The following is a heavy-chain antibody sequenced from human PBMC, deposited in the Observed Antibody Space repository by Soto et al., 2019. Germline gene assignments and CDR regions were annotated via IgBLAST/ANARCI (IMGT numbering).Heavy chain of an antibody. Sequence: GESLKISCKGLWYRFSHYWSGRVRQVPGKSLEWLCIFDPVNSAARYIPSFQSQVVISAEKSGTTAYLQWSSLRASDTAVYYCARGAATTGWRHYFDFGGQGTLVTVSS. J-gene: IGHJ4*02. D-gene: IGHD6-19*01. V-gene: IGHV5-51*01. CDR1: WYRFSHYW. CDR3: ARGAATTGWRHYFDF. CDR2: FDPVNSAA.